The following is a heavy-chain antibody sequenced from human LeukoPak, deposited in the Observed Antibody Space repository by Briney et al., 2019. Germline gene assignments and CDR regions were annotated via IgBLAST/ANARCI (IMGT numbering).Heavy chain of an antibody. J-gene: IGHJ6*02. D-gene: IGHD3-10*01. CDR3: AKDISALWGGSGSHYYYGMDG. Sequence: LTGGSLRLSCAASGFTFSSYATHWVRQAPGKGLEWVAVISYDGSNKYYADSVKGRFTISRDNSKNSLYLQMNSLRTEDTALYYCAKDISALWGGSGSHYYYGMDGWGQGTTVTVSS. CDR1: GFTFSSYA. V-gene: IGHV3-30-3*01. CDR2: ISYDGSNK.